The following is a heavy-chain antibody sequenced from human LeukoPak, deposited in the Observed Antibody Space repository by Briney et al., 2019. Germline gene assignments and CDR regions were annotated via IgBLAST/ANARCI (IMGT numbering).Heavy chain of an antibody. CDR2: ISYDGSSK. J-gene: IGHJ5*02. CDR3: AKDLEDSSGYWELPNWFDP. CDR1: GFTFSSYG. Sequence: GGSLRLSCAASGFTFSSYGMHWVRQAPGKGLEWVAVISYDGSSKYYADSVKGRFTISRDNSKNTLYLQMNSLRAEDTAVYYCAKDLEDSSGYWELPNWFDPWGQGTLVTVSS. V-gene: IGHV3-30*18. D-gene: IGHD3-22*01.